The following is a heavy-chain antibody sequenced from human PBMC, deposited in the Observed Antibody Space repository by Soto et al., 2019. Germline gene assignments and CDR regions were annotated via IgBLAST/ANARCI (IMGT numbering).Heavy chain of an antibody. CDR1: GGTFSSYA. CDR3: ATEGDGSGSYYYGMDV. D-gene: IGHD3-22*01. Sequence: QVQLVQSGSEVKKPGSSVKVSCKASGGTFSSYAITWVRQAPGQGLEWMGGIIPIFGTTNYAQKFQGRVTITADESTSTAYMELSSLRSEDTAVYYCATEGDGSGSYYYGMDVWGQGTTVTVSS. J-gene: IGHJ6*02. V-gene: IGHV1-69*12. CDR2: IIPIFGTT.